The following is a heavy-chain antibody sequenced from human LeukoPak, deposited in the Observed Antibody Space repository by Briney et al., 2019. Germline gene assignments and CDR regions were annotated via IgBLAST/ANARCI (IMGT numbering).Heavy chain of an antibody. CDR2: ISVSATNT. D-gene: IGHD3-22*01. V-gene: IGHV3-23*01. J-gene: IGHJ1*01. Sequence: GGSLRLSCAPSGFTFSSFDMTWVRQAPGKGLEWVSTISVSATNTYYADSVKGRFTISRDNSKNTLYLQMNSLRADDTAVYYCATITSMRVVLISWGQGTLVTVSS. CDR1: GFTFSSFD. CDR3: ATITSMRVVLIS.